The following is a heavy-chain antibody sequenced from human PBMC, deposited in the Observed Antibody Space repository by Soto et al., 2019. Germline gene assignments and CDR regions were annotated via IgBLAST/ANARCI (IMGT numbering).Heavy chain of an antibody. Sequence: GGSLRLSCAASGFTFSSYAMSWVRQAPGKGLEWVSAISGSGGSTYYADSVKGRFTISRDNSKNTLYLQMNSLRAEDTAVYYCAKAHGDYPHYYYYYMDVWGKGTTVTVSS. CDR1: GFTFSSYA. V-gene: IGHV3-23*01. CDR3: AKAHGDYPHYYYYYMDV. J-gene: IGHJ6*03. D-gene: IGHD4-17*01. CDR2: ISGSGGST.